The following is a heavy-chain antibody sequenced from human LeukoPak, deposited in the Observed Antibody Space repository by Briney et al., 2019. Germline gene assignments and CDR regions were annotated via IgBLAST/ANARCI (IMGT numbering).Heavy chain of an antibody. CDR2: IYYSGST. Sequence: SETLSLTCTGSGGSISSSSYYWGSIRQPPGKGLEWIGSIYYSGSTYYNPSLKSRVTISVDTSKNQFSLKLSSVTAADTAVYYCARHRILLGVCWFDPWGQGTLVTVSS. CDR1: GGSISSSSYY. J-gene: IGHJ5*02. D-gene: IGHD3-16*01. CDR3: ARHRILLGVCWFDP. V-gene: IGHV4-39*01.